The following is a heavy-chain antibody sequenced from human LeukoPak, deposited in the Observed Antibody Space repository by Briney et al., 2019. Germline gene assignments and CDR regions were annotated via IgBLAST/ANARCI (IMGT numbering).Heavy chain of an antibody. CDR2: IYYSGST. D-gene: IGHD3-10*01. CDR3: ARDRDVQFMVRGVIMKGRWFDP. V-gene: IGHV4-39*07. CDR1: GGSISSSSYY. J-gene: IGHJ5*02. Sequence: PSETLSLTCTVSGGSISSSSYYWGWIRQPPGKGLEWIGSIYYSGSTYYNPSLKSRVTISVDTSKNQFSLKLSSVTAADTAVYYCARDRDVQFMVRGVIMKGRWFDPWGQGTLVTVSS.